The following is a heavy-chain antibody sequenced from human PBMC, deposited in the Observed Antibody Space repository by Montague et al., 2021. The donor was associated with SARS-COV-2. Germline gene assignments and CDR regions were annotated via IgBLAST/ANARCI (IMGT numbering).Heavy chain of an antibody. D-gene: IGHD4/OR15-4a*01. CDR2: IKQSDGSK. V-gene: IGHV3-7*02. Sequence: SLRLSCAASGFTFSTSVMTWVRQAPGKGLEWMSHIKQSDGSKYYVDSVRGRFTISRDNAKTSLYLQMDTLRVEDTALYYCARCYGTRDFDYWGQGTLVTVSS. CDR3: ARCYGTRDFDY. CDR1: GFTFSTSV. J-gene: IGHJ4*02.